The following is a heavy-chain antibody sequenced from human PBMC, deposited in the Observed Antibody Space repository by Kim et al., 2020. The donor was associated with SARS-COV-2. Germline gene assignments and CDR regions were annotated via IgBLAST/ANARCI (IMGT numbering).Heavy chain of an antibody. CDR3: AKDQKVMRQWQTLDY. CDR2: ISYDGSNK. Sequence: GGSLRLSCAASGFTFSSYGMHWVRQAPGKGLEWVAVISYDGSNKYYADSVKGRFTIARDNSKNTLYLQMNSLRAEDTAVYYCAKDQKVMRQWQTLDYWGEEPWTPSPQ. V-gene: IGHV3-30*18. D-gene: IGHD6-19*01. CDR1: GFTFSSYG. J-gene: IGHJ4*01.